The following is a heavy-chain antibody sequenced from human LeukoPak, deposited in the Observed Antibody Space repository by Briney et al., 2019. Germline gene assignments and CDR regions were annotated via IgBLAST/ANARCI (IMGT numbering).Heavy chain of an antibody. CDR3: ARHLRNWVHSYFDY. CDR2: IYNSGTT. CDR1: GGSISNYC. D-gene: IGHD7-27*01. Sequence: SETLSLTCTVSGGSISNYCWSWIRLPPGNGLARIGYIYNSGTTNYNPSLKRRVTISVATSKNQFSLKLSSVTAADPAVYYCARHLRNWVHSYFDYWGQGTLVTVSS. J-gene: IGHJ4*02. V-gene: IGHV4-59*08.